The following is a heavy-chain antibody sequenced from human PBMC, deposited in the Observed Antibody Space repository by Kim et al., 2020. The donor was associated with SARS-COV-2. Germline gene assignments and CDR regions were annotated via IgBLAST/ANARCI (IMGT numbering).Heavy chain of an antibody. V-gene: IGHV3-73*01. CDR2: IRSKANTDATSSNTDAT. J-gene: IGHJ4*02. Sequence: GGSLRLSCADSGVTFSDSDIHWVRQASGKGLEWVGRIRSKANTDATSSNTDATSYAASVNGRFNISRDDSKSTAYLQMNSLKTEDTAVYYCARPPYYYDSSGYQSWGQGTLVTVSS. CDR3: ARPPYYYDSSGYQS. CDR1: GVTFSDSD. D-gene: IGHD3-22*01.